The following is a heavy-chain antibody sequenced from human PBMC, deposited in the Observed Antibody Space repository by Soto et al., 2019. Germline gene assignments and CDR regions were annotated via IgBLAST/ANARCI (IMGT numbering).Heavy chain of an antibody. J-gene: IGHJ5*02. D-gene: IGHD4-17*01. Sequence: GGSLRLSCAASGFTFSSYEMNWVRQAPGKGLEWVSYISSSGSTIYYADSVKGRFTISRDNAKNSLYLQMNSLRAEDTAVYYCARDLTTVTPDASWGQGTLVTVS. V-gene: IGHV3-48*03. CDR1: GFTFSSYE. CDR3: ARDLTTVTPDAS. CDR2: ISSSGSTI.